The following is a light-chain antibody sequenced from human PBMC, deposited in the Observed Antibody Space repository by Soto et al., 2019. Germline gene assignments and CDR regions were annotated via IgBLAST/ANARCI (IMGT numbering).Light chain of an antibody. J-gene: IGKJ5*01. CDR1: QSVSSSY. CDR3: QQYDDSIT. V-gene: IGKV3-20*01. CDR2: GAS. Sequence: EIVLTQSPDTLFLSPGERATLSCRASQSVSSSYLAWYQQKPGQGPRLLIYGASSRATGIPDRFSGSGSGTDFTLTISRLEPEDFAVFYCQQYDDSITFGQGTRLEIE.